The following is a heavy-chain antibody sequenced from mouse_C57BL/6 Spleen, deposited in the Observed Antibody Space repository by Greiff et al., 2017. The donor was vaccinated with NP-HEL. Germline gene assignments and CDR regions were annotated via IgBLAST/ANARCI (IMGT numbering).Heavy chain of an antibody. Sequence: EVKVVESGPELVKPGDSVKISCKASGYSFTGYFMNWVMQSHGKSLEWIGRINPYNGDTFYNQKFKGKATLTVDKSSSTAHMELRSLTSEDSAVYYCARTTTVVDGIGYAMDYWGQGTSVTVSS. CDR2: INPYNGDT. J-gene: IGHJ4*01. V-gene: IGHV1-20*01. D-gene: IGHD1-1*01. CDR1: GYSFTGYF. CDR3: ARTTTVVDGIGYAMDY.